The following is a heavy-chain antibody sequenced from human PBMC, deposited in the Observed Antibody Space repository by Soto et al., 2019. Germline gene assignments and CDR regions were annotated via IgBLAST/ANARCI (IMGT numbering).Heavy chain of an antibody. V-gene: IGHV3-23*01. CDR1: GFTFSSYA. D-gene: IGHD5-12*01. Sequence: GGSLRLSCAASGFTFSSYAMSWVRQAPGKGLEWVSAISGSGGNTYYADSVKGRFTISRDNSKNTLYLQVNSLRAEDTAVYYCARADVDPNYYYYYGMDVWGQGTTVTVSS. J-gene: IGHJ6*02. CDR2: ISGSGGNT. CDR3: ARADVDPNYYYYYGMDV.